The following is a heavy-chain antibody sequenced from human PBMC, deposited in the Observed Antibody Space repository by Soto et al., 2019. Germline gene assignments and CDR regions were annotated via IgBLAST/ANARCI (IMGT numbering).Heavy chain of an antibody. CDR2: IYYTGST. V-gene: IGHV4-61*07. Sequence: WTWIRQPPGTGLEWIGYIYYTGSTNYNPSLKSRVTISVATSKNQFSLKLRSVTAADTAVYYCARLNYFDSSGYLPRDYWGQGTLVTVSS. D-gene: IGHD3-22*01. CDR3: ARLNYFDSSGYLPRDY. J-gene: IGHJ4*02.